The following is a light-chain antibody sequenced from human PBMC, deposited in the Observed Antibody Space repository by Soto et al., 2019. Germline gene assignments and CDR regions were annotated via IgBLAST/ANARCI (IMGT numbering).Light chain of an antibody. V-gene: IGKV3-15*01. CDR2: GAS. Sequence: EIVLTQSPATLSVSPGERATLSCRASQSISSLLAWYQQRPGQAPRLLIYGASTRATGIPARFSGSGSGTGFTLTISSLQSEDFAVYYCQQYYDWPITFGQGTRLEIK. CDR3: QQYYDWPIT. CDR1: QSISSL. J-gene: IGKJ5*01.